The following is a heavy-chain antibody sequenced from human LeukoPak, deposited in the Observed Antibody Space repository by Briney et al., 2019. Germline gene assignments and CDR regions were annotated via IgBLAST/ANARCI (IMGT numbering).Heavy chain of an antibody. CDR2: ISVSNGKT. D-gene: IGHD6-25*01. Sequence: ASVKASCKASGYTFSSYGISWVRQAPGEGLEWMGWISVSNGKTKYVQKFQGRVTMTTDTSTSTAYMELRSLRSDDTAVYYCATSGRGGYYYALDVWGQGTTVTVSS. J-gene: IGHJ6*02. V-gene: IGHV1-18*01. CDR1: GYTFSSYG. CDR3: ATSGRGGYYYALDV.